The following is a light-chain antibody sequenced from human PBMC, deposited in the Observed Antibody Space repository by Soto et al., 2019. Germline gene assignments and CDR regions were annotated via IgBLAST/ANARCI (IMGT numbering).Light chain of an antibody. CDR3: QKYGSSPPLT. J-gene: IGKJ4*01. Sequence: EIVLTQSPGTLSLSPGERATLSCRASQSVSSSYLAWYQQKPGQAPRLLIYGASSRATGIPDRFSGSASGTYFTLTISRLEPEDFAVYYCQKYGSSPPLTFGGGTKVEIK. CDR1: QSVSSSY. CDR2: GAS. V-gene: IGKV3-20*01.